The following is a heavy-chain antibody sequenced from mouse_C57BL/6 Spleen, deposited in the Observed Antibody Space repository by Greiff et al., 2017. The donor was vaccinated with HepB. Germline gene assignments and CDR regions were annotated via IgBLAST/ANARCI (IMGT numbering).Heavy chain of an antibody. D-gene: IGHD1-1*01. V-gene: IGHV5-4*01. Sequence: EVQLVESGGGLVKPGGSLKLSCAASGFTFSSYAMSWVRQTPEKRLEWVATISDGGSYTYYPDNVKGRFTISRDNAKNNLYLQMSHLKSEDTAMYYCARDDGSSSFAYWGQGTLVTVSA. CDR1: GFTFSSYA. J-gene: IGHJ3*01. CDR3: ARDDGSSSFAY. CDR2: ISDGGSYT.